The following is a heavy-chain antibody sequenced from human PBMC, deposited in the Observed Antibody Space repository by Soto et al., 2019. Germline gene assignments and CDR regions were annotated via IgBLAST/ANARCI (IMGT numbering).Heavy chain of an antibody. CDR3: ARDGGSYSSSWYQFSYYYYGMDV. Sequence: PEGSLRLSCAASGFTFSSYAMHWVNQAPGKGLEWVAVISYDGSNKYYADSVKGRFTISRDNSKNTLYLQMNSLRAEDTAVYYCARDGGSYSSSWYQFSYYYYGMDVWGQGTTVTVSS. CDR2: ISYDGSNK. CDR1: GFTFSSYA. J-gene: IGHJ6*02. D-gene: IGHD6-13*01. V-gene: IGHV3-30-3*01.